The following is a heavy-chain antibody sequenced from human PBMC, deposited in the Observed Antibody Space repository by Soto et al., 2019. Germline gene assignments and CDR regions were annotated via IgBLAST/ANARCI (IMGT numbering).Heavy chain of an antibody. CDR1: GGSISGHY. CDR2: IFYSGSTTY. V-gene: IGHV4-59*11. Sequence: QVQLQESGPGLVKPSDTLSLTCTVSGGSISGHYWIWIRQPPGEGMEWIGYIFYSGSTTYNNNPSRKSRVTISVDTSKNQFSLSLSSVTAADTAVYYCARVGSSGWSPDYWGQGTLVTVSS. J-gene: IGHJ4*02. CDR3: ARVGSSGWSPDY. D-gene: IGHD6-19*01.